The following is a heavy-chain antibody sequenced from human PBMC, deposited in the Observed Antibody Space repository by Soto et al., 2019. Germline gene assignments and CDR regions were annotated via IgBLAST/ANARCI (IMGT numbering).Heavy chain of an antibody. D-gene: IGHD6-19*01. CDR3: ARDDGWLILDY. CDR2: ITRSSSYI. Sequence: VQLVESGGGPVKPGGSLRLSCAASGFAFNTYSMNWVRQAPGKGLEWVAFITRSSSYIYYADSVRGRFTLSRDNAKNSLDLQMNSLRAEDTAIYYCARDDGWLILDYWGQGTLVTVSS. J-gene: IGHJ4*02. V-gene: IGHV3-21*06. CDR1: GFAFNTYS.